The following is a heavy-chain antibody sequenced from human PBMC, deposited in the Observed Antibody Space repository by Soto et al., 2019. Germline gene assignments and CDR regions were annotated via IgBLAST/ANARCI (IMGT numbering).Heavy chain of an antibody. CDR3: AKDLKPAGDGYTAPFDY. V-gene: IGHV3-23*01. CDR1: GFTFSSYA. Sequence: GGSLRLSCAASGFTFSSYAMSWVRQAPGKGLEWVSAISGSGGSTYYADSVKGRLTISRDNSKNTLYLQMNSLRAEDTAVYYCAKDLKPAGDGYTAPFDYWGQGTLVTVSS. D-gene: IGHD5-12*01. CDR2: ISGSGGST. J-gene: IGHJ4*02.